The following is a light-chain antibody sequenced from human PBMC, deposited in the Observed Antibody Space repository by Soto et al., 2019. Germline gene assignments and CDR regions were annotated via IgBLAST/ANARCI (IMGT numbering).Light chain of an antibody. CDR3: QQYNKWPPIT. J-gene: IGKJ5*01. V-gene: IGKV3-15*01. CDR1: QSVSNK. Sequence: EIVMTQSPASLSVSPGERVTLSCRASQSVSNKLAWYQQKLGQAPRLLIYDASTRATGIPDRFSGSGSGTDFTLTVSSLQSEDFAVYYCQQYNKWPPITFGQGTRLEIK. CDR2: DAS.